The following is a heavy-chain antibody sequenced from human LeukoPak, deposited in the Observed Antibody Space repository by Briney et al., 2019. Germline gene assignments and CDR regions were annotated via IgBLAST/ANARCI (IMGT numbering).Heavy chain of an antibody. J-gene: IGHJ4*02. CDR1: GFTFSSYW. V-gene: IGHV3-74*01. D-gene: IGHD5-18*01. CDR3: ARAGWDTAMVSDYFDY. Sequence: GGSLRLSCVASGFTFSSYWMHWVRQAPGKGLVWVSRINSDGSSTSYADSVKGRFTISRDNAKNTLYLQMNSLRAEDTAVYYCARAGWDTAMVSDYFDYWGQGTLVTVSS. CDR2: INSDGSST.